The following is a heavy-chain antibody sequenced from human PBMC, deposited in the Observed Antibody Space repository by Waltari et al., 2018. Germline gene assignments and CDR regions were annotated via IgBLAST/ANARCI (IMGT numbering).Heavy chain of an antibody. J-gene: IGHJ4*02. V-gene: IGHV1-2*02. CDR2: INPNSGAT. CDR3: ARAWFNSGFDY. Sequence: QVQLVQSGAEVKRPGASVKVSCKASGYAFPGNYIHWVRQAPGQGLEWKGWINPNSGATDYAQKFQGRVTMTLDTSITTVYMELGWLGSEDTAIYYCARAWFNSGFDYWGQGSLVAVSS. CDR1: GYAFPGNY. D-gene: IGHD1-26*01.